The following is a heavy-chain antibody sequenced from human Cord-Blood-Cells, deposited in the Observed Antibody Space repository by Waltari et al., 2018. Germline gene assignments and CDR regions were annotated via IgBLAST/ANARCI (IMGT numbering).Heavy chain of an antibody. V-gene: IGHV1-24*01. CDR3: ATNPGTGDRDWYFDL. CDR2: FDPEDGET. Sequence: KPGASVKVSCKVSGYPLTELSMHWVRQAPGKGLEWMGGFDPEDGETIYAQKFQGRVTMTEDTSTDTAYMELSSLRSEDTAVYYCATNPGTGDRDWYFDLWGRGTLVTVSS. D-gene: IGHD7-27*01. CDR1: GYPLTELS. J-gene: IGHJ2*01.